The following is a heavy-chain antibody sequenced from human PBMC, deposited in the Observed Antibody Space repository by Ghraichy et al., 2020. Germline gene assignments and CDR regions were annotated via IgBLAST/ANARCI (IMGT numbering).Heavy chain of an antibody. Sequence: ASVKVSCKASGYTFTSYGISWVRLAPGQGLEWMGWISAYNGNTNYAQKLQGRVTMTTDTSTSTAYMELRSLRSDDTAVYYCATREQLESGMDVWGQGTTVTVSS. J-gene: IGHJ6*02. CDR2: ISAYNGNT. CDR1: GYTFTSYG. V-gene: IGHV1-18*04. D-gene: IGHD6-6*01. CDR3: ATREQLESGMDV.